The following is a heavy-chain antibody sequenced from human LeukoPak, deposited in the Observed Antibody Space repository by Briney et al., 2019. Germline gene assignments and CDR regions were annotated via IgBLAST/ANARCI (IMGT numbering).Heavy chain of an antibody. CDR3: TTGSTTVSYYYYYMDV. D-gene: IGHD4-11*01. CDR1: GFTFSSYA. J-gene: IGHJ6*03. V-gene: IGHV3-15*01. Sequence: GGSLRLSCAASGFTFSSYAMSWVRQAPGKGLEWVGRIKSKTDGGTTDYAAPVKGRFTISRDDSKNTLYLQMNSLKTEDTAVYYCTTGSTTVSYYYYYMDVWGKGTTVTVSS. CDR2: IKSKTDGGTT.